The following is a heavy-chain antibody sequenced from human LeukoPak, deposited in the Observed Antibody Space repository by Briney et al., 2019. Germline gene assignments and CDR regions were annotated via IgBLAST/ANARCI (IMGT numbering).Heavy chain of an antibody. D-gene: IGHD6-13*01. CDR2: TYYRSTWSY. V-gene: IGHV6-1*01. CDR3: TGRGSLAASGGAFAV. Sequence: SQTLTLTCAIYGDSVSSNSGAWNWIRQSPSRGLEWLGRTYYRSTWSYDYAVSVRGRININPDTSKNQFSLHLNSVTPEDSAVYYCTGRGSLAASGGAFAVWGQGTMVTVSS. CDR1: GDSVSSNSGA. J-gene: IGHJ3*01.